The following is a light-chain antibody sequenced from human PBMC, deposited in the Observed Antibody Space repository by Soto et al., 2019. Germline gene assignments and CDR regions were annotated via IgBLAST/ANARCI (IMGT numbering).Light chain of an antibody. J-gene: IGKJ1*01. CDR2: GTS. CDR1: QSGTSDN. CDR3: QHFTTSPPWT. V-gene: IGKV3-20*01. Sequence: EIVLTQSPGTLSLSPGERATLSCRASQSGTSDNLAWYQQKPGQAPTVLIYGTSSRANGIPDRFSGSGSGTDFTLTISRLEPEDFAVYYCQHFTTSPPWTFGQGTKVEIK.